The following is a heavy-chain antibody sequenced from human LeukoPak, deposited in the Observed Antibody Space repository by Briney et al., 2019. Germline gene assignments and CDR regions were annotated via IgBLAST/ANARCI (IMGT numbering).Heavy chain of an antibody. CDR3: VKDCGLGGSRDY. CDR2: IPFSGRDE. D-gene: IGHD1-26*01. V-gene: IGHV3-30*02. CDR1: GFSLESYG. Sequence: GGSLRLSCATFGFSLESYGLHWVRQAPGKGLEWVTFIPFSGRDENYADSVRGRFTISRDNSKNMVYLQMNSLRPDDTGIYYCVKDCGLGGSRDYWGQGTLVTVSS. J-gene: IGHJ4*02.